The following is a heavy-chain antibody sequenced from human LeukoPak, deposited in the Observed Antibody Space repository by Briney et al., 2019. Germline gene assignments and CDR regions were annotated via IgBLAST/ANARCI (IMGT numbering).Heavy chain of an antibody. CDR1: GVTFSSYA. V-gene: IGHV3-23*01. Sequence: GGSLRLSCAAAGVTFSSYAMSLVRQAPGKGLEWVSAISGSGGSTYYADSVKGRFTISRDNSKNTLYLQMNSLRAEDTAVYYCASPQEYCSSTSCPFDYWGQGTLVTVSS. D-gene: IGHD2-2*01. CDR2: ISGSGGST. J-gene: IGHJ4*02. CDR3: ASPQEYCSSTSCPFDY.